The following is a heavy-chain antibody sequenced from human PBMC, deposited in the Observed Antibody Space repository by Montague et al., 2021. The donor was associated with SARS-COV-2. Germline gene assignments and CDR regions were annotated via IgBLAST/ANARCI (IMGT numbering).Heavy chain of an antibody. V-gene: IGHV4-4*02. CDR1: GASVSSINW. Sequence: SETLSLTCAVSGASVSSINWWSWVRQPPGRGLEWIAEIHHTGITNFNPSLRSRVSISLDSSKNQLSLTLISVTAADTAIYYCANNPVVQQLYSWGQGTLVSVSS. D-gene: IGHD6-13*01. J-gene: IGHJ4*02. CDR2: IHHTGIT. CDR3: ANNPVVQQLYS.